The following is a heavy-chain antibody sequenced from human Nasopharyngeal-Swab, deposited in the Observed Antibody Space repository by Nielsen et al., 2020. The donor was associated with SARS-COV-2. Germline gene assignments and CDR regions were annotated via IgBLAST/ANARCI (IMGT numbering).Heavy chain of an antibody. D-gene: IGHD3-3*01. J-gene: IGHJ5*02. CDR3: ATNDLWSGYYLS. Sequence: GSLRLSCTVSGDSISSLYWSWIRQAPGKGLEWIGYFYNSGISNYNPSLENRVTISGDTSKNQFSLQLKSVTAADTAVYYCATNDLWSGYYLSWGQGTLVTVSS. CDR1: GDSISSLY. V-gene: IGHV4-59*11. CDR2: FYNSGIS.